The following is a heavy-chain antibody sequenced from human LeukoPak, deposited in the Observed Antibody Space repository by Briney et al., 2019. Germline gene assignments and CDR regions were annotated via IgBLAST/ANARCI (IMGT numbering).Heavy chain of an antibody. CDR3: ARYYSGSYYVDYYYMDV. CDR2: ISAYNGNT. CDR1: GYTFTSYA. D-gene: IGHD1-26*01. J-gene: IGHJ6*03. Sequence: GASVKVSCKASGYTFTSYAMNWVRQAPGQGLEWMGWISAYNGNTNYAQKLQGRVTMTTDTSTSTAYMELRSLRSDDTAVYYCARYYSGSYYVDYYYMDVWGKGTTVTISS. V-gene: IGHV1-18*01.